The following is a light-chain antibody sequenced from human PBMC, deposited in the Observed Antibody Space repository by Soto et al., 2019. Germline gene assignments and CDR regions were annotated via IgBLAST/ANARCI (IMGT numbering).Light chain of an antibody. Sequence: AIQMTQSPSSLSASVGDRVTITCRASQGIGNDLGWYQQKPGQAPNLLIYAASSLQSGVPSRFSGSGSGTDFNLTISSLQPEDFATYYCLQDYNYPRTFGQGTTVEIK. V-gene: IGKV1-6*01. CDR2: AAS. CDR3: LQDYNYPRT. CDR1: QGIGND. J-gene: IGKJ1*01.